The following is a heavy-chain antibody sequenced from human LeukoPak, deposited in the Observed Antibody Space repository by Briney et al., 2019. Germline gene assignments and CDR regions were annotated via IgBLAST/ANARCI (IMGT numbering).Heavy chain of an antibody. D-gene: IGHD3-10*01. CDR3: ARRRVVRGVLFPYYYYYMDV. J-gene: IGHJ6*03. Sequence: PGGSLRLSCAASGFTFSSYWMSWVRQAPGKGLEWVANIRQDGSEKYYVDSVKGRFTISRDNAKNSLYLQMNSLRAEDTAVYYCARRRVVRGVLFPYYYYYMDVWGKGTTVTISS. CDR1: GFTFSSYW. V-gene: IGHV3-7*01. CDR2: IRQDGSEK.